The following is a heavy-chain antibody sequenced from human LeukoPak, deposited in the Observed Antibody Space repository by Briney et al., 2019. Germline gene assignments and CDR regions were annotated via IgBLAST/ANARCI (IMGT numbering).Heavy chain of an antibody. D-gene: IGHD6-13*01. CDR2: IIPIFGTA. J-gene: IGHJ3*02. Sequence: ASVKVSCKASGGTFSSYAISWVRQAPGQGLEWMGGIIPIFGTANYAQKFQGRVTITTDESTSTAYMELSSLRSEDTAVYYCARDPSAGTTPHAFDIWGQGTMVTVSS. V-gene: IGHV1-69*05. CDR1: GGTFSSYA. CDR3: ARDPSAGTTPHAFDI.